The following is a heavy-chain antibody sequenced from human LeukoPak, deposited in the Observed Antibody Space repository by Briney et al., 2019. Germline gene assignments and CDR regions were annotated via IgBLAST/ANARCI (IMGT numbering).Heavy chain of an antibody. CDR3: ARSGPYSSAPGFGY. D-gene: IGHD6-25*01. Sequence: PSETLSLTCSVSGDSISSSYWSWIRQPPGKGLEWIGYIYYSGSTNYNPSLKSRVTISVDTSKNQFSLKLSSVTAADTAVYYCARSGPYSSAPGFGYWGQGTLVTVSS. CDR2: IYYSGST. J-gene: IGHJ4*02. CDR1: GDSISSSY. V-gene: IGHV4-59*01.